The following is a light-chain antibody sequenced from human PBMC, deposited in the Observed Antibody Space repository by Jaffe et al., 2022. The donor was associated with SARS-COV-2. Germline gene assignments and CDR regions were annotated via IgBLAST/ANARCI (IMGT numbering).Light chain of an antibody. CDR1: SSDVGGYNY. J-gene: IGLJ3*02. CDR3: SSYTSSDTWV. V-gene: IGLV2-14*01. CDR2: EVS. Sequence: QSALTQPASVSGSPGQSITISCTGTSSDVGGYNYVSWYQQHPVKAPKVVIFEVSNRPSGVPDRFSGSKSGNTASLTISGLQAEDEADYYCSSYTSSDTWVFGGGTTLTVL.